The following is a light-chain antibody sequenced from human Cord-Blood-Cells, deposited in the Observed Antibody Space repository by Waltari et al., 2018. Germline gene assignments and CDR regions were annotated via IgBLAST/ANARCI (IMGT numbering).Light chain of an antibody. CDR1: SSNIGSNT. V-gene: IGLV1-44*01. Sequence: QSVLTQPPSASGPPGQRVPIPCSGSSSNIGSNTVNWYQQLPETAPKLLIYSNKQRPSGVPVRFSGSKSGTSASLAISGLQSEDEADYYCAAWDDSLNGSWVFGGGTKLTVL. J-gene: IGLJ3*02. CDR2: SNK. CDR3: AAWDDSLNGSWV.